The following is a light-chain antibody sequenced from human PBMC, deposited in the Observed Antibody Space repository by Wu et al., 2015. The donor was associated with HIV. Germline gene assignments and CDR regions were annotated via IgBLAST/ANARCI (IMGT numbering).Light chain of an antibody. V-gene: IGKV1-39*01. J-gene: IGKJ4*01. CDR2: AAS. CDR1: QSISTY. Sequence: DIQMTQSPSSLSASVGDRVTITCRASQSISTYLNWYQQKPGKAPKLLISAASSLQSGVPSRFSGSGSGTDFALTISSLQPEDFATYYCQQFNNYSLTFGGGTKVEDQT. CDR3: QQFNNYSLT.